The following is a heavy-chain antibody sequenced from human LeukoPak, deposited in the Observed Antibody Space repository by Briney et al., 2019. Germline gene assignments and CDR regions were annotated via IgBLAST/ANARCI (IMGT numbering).Heavy chain of an antibody. D-gene: IGHD6-19*01. CDR1: GNTFTTYA. V-gene: IGHV1-18*01. J-gene: IGHJ4*02. CDR2: ISGYNGNT. CDR3: ARGYFLIGDQWLVRQSDN. Sequence: ASVKVSCKASGNTFTTYAISWVRQAPGQGLEWMGWISGYNGNTNYAQKFRGRVTMTTDTSTDTAYMELRSLRSDDTAVYYCARGYFLIGDQWLVRQSDNWGQGTLVTVSS.